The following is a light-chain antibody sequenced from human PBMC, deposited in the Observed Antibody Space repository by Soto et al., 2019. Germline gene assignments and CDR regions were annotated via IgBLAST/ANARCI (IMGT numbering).Light chain of an antibody. CDR1: LTISNN. J-gene: IGKJ3*01. Sequence: DIVMTQSPPTLSVSPGERATLSCRASLTISNNLAWYQQRPGQAPRLLISYASTRATGIPARFSGSGSGKEFTLTISGLRSEDYAVYYCQQYNNWPPGATFGPGTKVEIK. CDR2: YAS. V-gene: IGKV3-15*01. CDR3: QQYNNWPPGAT.